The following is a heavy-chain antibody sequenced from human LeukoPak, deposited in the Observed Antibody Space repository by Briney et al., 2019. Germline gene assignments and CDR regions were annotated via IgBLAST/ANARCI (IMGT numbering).Heavy chain of an antibody. J-gene: IGHJ4*02. D-gene: IGHD3-3*01. CDR2: MGDSDASA. CDR3: AKHWSDEVIGFCDN. Sequence: GGSLRLSCAASGFIFSNCAMSWVRQAPGKGLEWVSVMGDSDASAFYVDSVKARFTISRDNSKNTLSLQMDSLRAEDTAIYYCAKHWSDEVIGFCDNWGQGTLVTVSS. V-gene: IGHV3-23*01. CDR1: GFIFSNCA.